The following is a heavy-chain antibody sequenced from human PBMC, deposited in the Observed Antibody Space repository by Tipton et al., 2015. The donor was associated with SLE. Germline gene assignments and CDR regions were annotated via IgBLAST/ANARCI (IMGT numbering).Heavy chain of an antibody. CDR2: IYHSGST. V-gene: IGHV4-4*09. D-gene: IGHD3-22*01. CDR1: GGSISSYS. CDR3: ARFIPMIVVPPYSKTDAFDI. J-gene: IGHJ3*02. Sequence: TLSLTCTVSGGSISSYSWNWIRQPPGKGLEWIGYIYHSGSTYYNPSLKSRVTISVDTSKNQFSLKLSSVTAADTAVYYCARFIPMIVVPPYSKTDAFDIWGQGTMVTVSS.